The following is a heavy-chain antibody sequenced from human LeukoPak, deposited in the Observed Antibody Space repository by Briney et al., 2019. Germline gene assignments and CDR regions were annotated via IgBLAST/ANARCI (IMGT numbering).Heavy chain of an antibody. J-gene: IGHJ4*02. CDR3: ARDWSRTIGSQNDY. V-gene: IGHV1-69*04. Sequence: GASVKVSCKASGGTFSSYAISWVRQAPGQGLEWMGRIIPILGIANYAQKFQGRVTTTADKSTSTAYMELSSLRSEDTAVYYCARDWSRTIGSQNDYWGQGTLVTVSS. CDR2: IIPILGIA. CDR1: GGTFSSYA. D-gene: IGHD3-3*01.